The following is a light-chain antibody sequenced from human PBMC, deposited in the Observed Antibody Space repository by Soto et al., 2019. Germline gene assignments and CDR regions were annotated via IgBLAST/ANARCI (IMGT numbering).Light chain of an antibody. CDR2: WAS. Sequence: DIVMTQSPDSLAVSLAERATINCKSSQSLLYSSNNKNYLAWFPQKPGQPPNLLICWASIRESGVPVRFSGSSTGTDFPLTIRSLQAEDVAVHYCQQYYDTPFTFGPGTKVDIK. J-gene: IGKJ3*01. CDR1: QSLLYSSNNKNY. V-gene: IGKV4-1*01. CDR3: QQYYDTPFT.